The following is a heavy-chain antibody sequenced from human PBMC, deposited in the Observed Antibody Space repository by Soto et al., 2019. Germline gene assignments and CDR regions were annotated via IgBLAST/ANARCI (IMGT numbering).Heavy chain of an antibody. CDR2: TYYSGST. CDR3: ARVRGTAGKRYFDY. V-gene: IGHV4-59*01. J-gene: IGHJ4*02. CDR1: GGSMIAYY. Sequence: SETLSLTCTVSGGSMIAYYWNWMRQPPGKGLQWIGYTYYSGSTTYNPSLKGRVTISVDSSKNQFSLKLDSVTPADTAVYYCARVRGTAGKRYFDYWGPGTLVTVSS. D-gene: IGHD6-13*01.